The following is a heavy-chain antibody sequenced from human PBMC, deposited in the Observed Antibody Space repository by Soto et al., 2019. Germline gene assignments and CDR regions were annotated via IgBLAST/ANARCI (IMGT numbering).Heavy chain of an antibody. CDR1: GGSISSGGYS. J-gene: IGHJ4*02. CDR3: ASAGGLGAVAADY. D-gene: IGHD6-19*01. V-gene: IGHV4-30-2*01. Sequence: QLQLQESGSGLVKPSQTLSLTCAVSGGSISSGGYSWSWIRQPPGKGLEWIGYIYHSGSTYYNPSLKSRVTISGDRAKNQFSLKLSSVPAADTAVYYCASAGGLGAVAADYWGQGTLVTVSS. CDR2: IYHSGST.